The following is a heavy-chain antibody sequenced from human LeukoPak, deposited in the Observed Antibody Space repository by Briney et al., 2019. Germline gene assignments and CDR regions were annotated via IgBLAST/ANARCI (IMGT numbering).Heavy chain of an antibody. V-gene: IGHV1-69*13. CDR2: IIPIFGTA. CDR3: ARAQDVVVPAAMTWFDP. D-gene: IGHD2-2*01. CDR1: GGTCSSYA. Sequence: ASVKVSCKASGGTCSSYAISWVRQAPGQGLEWMGGIIPIFGTANYAQKFQGRVTITADESTSTAYMELSSLRSEDTAVYYCARAQDVVVPAAMTWFDPWGQGTLVTVSS. J-gene: IGHJ5*02.